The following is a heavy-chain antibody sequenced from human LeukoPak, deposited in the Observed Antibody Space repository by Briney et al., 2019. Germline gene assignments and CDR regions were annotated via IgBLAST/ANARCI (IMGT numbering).Heavy chain of an antibody. Sequence: ASVKVSCKASGYTFTSSYLHWVRQAPGQGLEWMGMITPSGGNTNYAQKFRGRITLTRDTSISTAYMELRSLRSEDTAVYYCMTTSNWGSVIFDYWGQGTLVTASS. D-gene: IGHD7-27*01. CDR2: ITPSGGNT. V-gene: IGHV1-46*01. CDR1: GYTFTSSY. CDR3: MTTSNWGSVIFDY. J-gene: IGHJ4*02.